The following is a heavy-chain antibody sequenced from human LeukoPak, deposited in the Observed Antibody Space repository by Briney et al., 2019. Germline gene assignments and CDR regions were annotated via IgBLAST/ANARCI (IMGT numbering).Heavy chain of an antibody. CDR2: IYYSWST. J-gene: IGHJ4*02. CDR1: DGSISSYN. D-gene: IGHD2-15*01. Sequence: AETLSLTCTVSDGSISSYNLSWIRQPPGKGLEWIWYIYYSWSTNYNPSLKSRVTISVDTYKNQFSLRLSSVTAADTAVYYCARALYCSGGSCPFDYWGQGTLVTVSS. V-gene: IGHV4-59*01. CDR3: ARALYCSGGSCPFDY.